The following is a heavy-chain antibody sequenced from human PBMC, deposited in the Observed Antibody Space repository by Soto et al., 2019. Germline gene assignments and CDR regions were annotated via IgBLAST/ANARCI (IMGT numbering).Heavy chain of an antibody. CDR2: INAGNGNT. CDR3: AREGSGFGELLP. D-gene: IGHD3-10*01. V-gene: IGHV1-3*01. J-gene: IGHJ5*02. Sequence: QVQLVQSGAEVKKPGASVKVSCKASGYTFTSYAMHWVRQAPGQRLEWMGWINAGNGNTKYSQKFQGRVTITRDTSASTADMELSSLRSEDTAVYYCAREGSGFGELLPWGQGTLVTVSS. CDR1: GYTFTSYA.